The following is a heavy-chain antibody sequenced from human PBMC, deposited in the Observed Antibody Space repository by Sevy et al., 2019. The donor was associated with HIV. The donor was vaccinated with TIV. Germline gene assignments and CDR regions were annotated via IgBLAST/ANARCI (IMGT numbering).Heavy chain of an antibody. J-gene: IGHJ4*02. CDR1: GITFSSHA. V-gene: IGHV3-30-3*01. CDR3: ARADYGDYSGEFDY. D-gene: IGHD4-17*01. CDR2: ISYDGSNK. Sequence: GSLRLSCAASGITFSSHAMHWVRQAPGKGLEWVTIISYDGSNKYYADSVKGRFPISRDNSKNTLYLQMNSLRAEDTAVYYCARADYGDYSGEFDYWGQGTLVTVSS.